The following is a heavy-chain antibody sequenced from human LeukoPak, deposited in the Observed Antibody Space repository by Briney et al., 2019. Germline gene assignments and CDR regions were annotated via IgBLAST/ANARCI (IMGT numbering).Heavy chain of an antibody. Sequence: GTLRLSCAASGFTFSNYGMNWVRQAPGKGLEWVSGISGSGGNTYYADCVKGRFTISRDNSKNTLYLQMNSLRAEDTAVYYCVKDLAWGCFDPWGQGTLVTVSS. CDR2: ISGSGGNT. CDR1: GFTFSNYG. J-gene: IGHJ5*02. D-gene: IGHD3-16*01. CDR3: VKDLAWGCFDP. V-gene: IGHV3-23*01.